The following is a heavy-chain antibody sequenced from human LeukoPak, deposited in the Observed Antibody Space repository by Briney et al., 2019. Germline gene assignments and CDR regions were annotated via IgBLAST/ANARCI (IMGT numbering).Heavy chain of an antibody. J-gene: IGHJ4*02. CDR1: GFSLSTSGVG. CDR3: AHRRGGSGKYYFDY. CDR2: IYWDDDM. Sequence: SGPTLVKPTPTLTLTCTFSGFSLSTSGVGVGWIRQPPGKALEWLALIYWDDDMRYSPSLKSRLTITKDTSKNQVVLTMTNMGPVDTATYYCAHRRGGSGKYYFDYWGQGTLVTVSS. D-gene: IGHD3-10*01. V-gene: IGHV2-5*02.